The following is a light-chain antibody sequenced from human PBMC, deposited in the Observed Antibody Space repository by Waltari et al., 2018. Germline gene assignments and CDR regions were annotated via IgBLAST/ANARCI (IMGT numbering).Light chain of an antibody. V-gene: IGKV3-15*01. J-gene: IGKJ1*01. CDR2: HAS. CDR3: QQYNRWPPGT. Sequence: TVVTQTPVTLSVSPGERATLSCRTSQTIGSNLAWYQQRPGQAPRLLIYHASTRATAIPARFSGSGSETEFTLTISSLQSEDFAVYYCQQYNRWPPGTFGQGTKVEV. CDR1: QTIGSN.